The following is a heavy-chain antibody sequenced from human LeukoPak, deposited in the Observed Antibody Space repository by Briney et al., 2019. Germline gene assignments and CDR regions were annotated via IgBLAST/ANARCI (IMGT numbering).Heavy chain of an antibody. D-gene: IGHD4-11*01. CDR3: ARTPPTAGLTTIGVGSDY. CDR2: ISGSSETI. Sequence: GGSLRLSCTASGFTFSTYSMNWVRQAPGKGLEWVSYISGSSETIYYADSVKGRFTISRDNAKNSLYLQMNSLRDEDTAVYYCARTPPTAGLTTIGVGSDYWGQGTLVTVSS. V-gene: IGHV3-48*02. CDR1: GFTFSTYS. J-gene: IGHJ4*02.